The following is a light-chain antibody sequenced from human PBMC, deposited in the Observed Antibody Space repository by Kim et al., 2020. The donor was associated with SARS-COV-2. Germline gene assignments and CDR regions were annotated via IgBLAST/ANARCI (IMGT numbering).Light chain of an antibody. J-gene: IGLJ3*02. V-gene: IGLV2-11*01. CDR3: CSFAGSYHWV. CDR2: DVS. Sequence: QSALTQPRSVSGSPGQSVTISCTGTSSDVGGYNYVSWYQQHPGKAPKLMIYDVSERPSGVPDRFSGSKSGNTASLTISGLQAEDEADYYCCSFAGSYHWVFGGGTQLTVL. CDR1: SSDVGGYNY.